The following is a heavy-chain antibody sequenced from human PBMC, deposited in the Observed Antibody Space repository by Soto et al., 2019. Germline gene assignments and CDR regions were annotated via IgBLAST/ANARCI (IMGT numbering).Heavy chain of an antibody. CDR1: GGTFSSYA. CDR2: IIPIFVTA. D-gene: IGHD6-6*01. V-gene: IGHV1-69*01. CDR3: ARVAARRFVWFDP. J-gene: IGHJ5*02. Sequence: QVQLVQSGAEVKKPGSSVKVSCKASGGTFSSYAISWVRQAPGQGLAWMGGIIPIFVTANYAQKFQGRVTITAYESTSTAYMELRSLRSEYTAVSYCARVAARRFVWFDPWGQGTLVTVSS.